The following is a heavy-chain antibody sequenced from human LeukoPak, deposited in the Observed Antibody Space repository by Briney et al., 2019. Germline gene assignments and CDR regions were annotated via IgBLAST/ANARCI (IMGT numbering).Heavy chain of an antibody. CDR3: ARGKIYCSGGSWYFGWFDP. Sequence: SETLSPTCAVYRGSFSGYYWSWISQPPGKGLEWIGEINHSGRTNYNPSLKSRVTISVDTSKNQFSLKLSSVTAADTAVYYCARGKIYCSGGSWYFGWFDPWGQGTLVTVSS. V-gene: IGHV4-34*01. CDR2: INHSGRT. CDR1: RGSFSGYY. D-gene: IGHD2-15*01. J-gene: IGHJ5*02.